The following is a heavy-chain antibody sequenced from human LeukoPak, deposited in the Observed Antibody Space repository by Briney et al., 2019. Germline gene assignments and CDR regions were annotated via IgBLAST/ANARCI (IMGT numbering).Heavy chain of an antibody. J-gene: IGHJ3*02. CDR3: ARDNLRLYAFDI. CDR1: GFTFSSYG. Sequence: PGGSLRLSCAASGFTFSSYGMHWVRQAPGKGLEWVAVIWYDGSNKYYADPVKGRLTISRDNSKNTLYLQMNSLRAEDTAVYYCARDNLRLYAFDIWGQGTMVTVSS. D-gene: IGHD3-3*01. CDR2: IWYDGSNK. V-gene: IGHV3-33*01.